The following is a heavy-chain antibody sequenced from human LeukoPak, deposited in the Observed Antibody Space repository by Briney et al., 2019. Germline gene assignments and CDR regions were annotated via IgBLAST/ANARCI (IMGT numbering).Heavy chain of an antibody. Sequence: NSGGSLRLSCAASGFTFSDYYMSWIRQAPGKGLEWVSYISSGTSYTNYADSVKGRFTISRDNAKNSLYLQMNNLRAEDTALYYCARLVVVAATLGYFDYWGQGTLVTVSS. J-gene: IGHJ4*02. CDR3: ARLVVVAATLGYFDY. V-gene: IGHV3-11*06. D-gene: IGHD2-15*01. CDR1: GFTFSDYY. CDR2: ISSGTSYT.